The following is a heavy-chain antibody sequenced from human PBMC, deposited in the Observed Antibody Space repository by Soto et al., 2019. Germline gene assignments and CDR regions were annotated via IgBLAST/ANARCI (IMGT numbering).Heavy chain of an antibody. D-gene: IGHD6-13*01. CDR3: ANAWRIAAGFDY. V-gene: IGHV3-30*18. J-gene: IGHJ4*02. Sequence: GGSLRLSCAASGFTFSSYGMHWVRQAPGKGLEWVAVISYDGSNKYYADSVKGRFTISRDNSKNTLYLQMNSLRAEDTAVYYCANAWRIAAGFDYWGQGTLVTVSS. CDR1: GFTFSSYG. CDR2: ISYDGSNK.